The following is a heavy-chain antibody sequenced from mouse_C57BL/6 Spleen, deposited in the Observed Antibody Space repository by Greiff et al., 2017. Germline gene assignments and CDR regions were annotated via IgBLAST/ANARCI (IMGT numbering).Heavy chain of an antibody. CDR2: IDPSDSYT. J-gene: IGHJ2*01. D-gene: IGHD2-1*01. V-gene: IGHV1-59*01. CDR1: GYTFTSYW. CDR3: ARTLDGNRFGY. Sequence: QVHVKQPGAELVRPGTSVKLSCKASGYTFTSYWMHWVKQRPGQGLEWIGVIDPSDSYTNYNQKFKGKATLTVDTSSSTAYLQLSSLTSEDSAVYYCARTLDGNRFGYWGQGTTLTVAS.